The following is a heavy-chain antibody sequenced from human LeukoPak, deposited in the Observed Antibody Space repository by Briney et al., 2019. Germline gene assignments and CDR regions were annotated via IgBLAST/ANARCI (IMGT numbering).Heavy chain of an antibody. CDR3: ATRVPKWELSDHVYYFDY. J-gene: IGHJ4*02. CDR1: GYTLTELS. V-gene: IGHV1-24*01. D-gene: IGHD1-26*01. CDR2: FDPEDGET. Sequence: ASVKVSCKVSGYTLTELSMHWVRQAPGKGVEWMGGFDPEDGETIYAQKFQGRVTITEDTSTDTAYMELSSLRSEDTAVYYCATRVPKWELSDHVYYFDYWGQGTLVTVSS.